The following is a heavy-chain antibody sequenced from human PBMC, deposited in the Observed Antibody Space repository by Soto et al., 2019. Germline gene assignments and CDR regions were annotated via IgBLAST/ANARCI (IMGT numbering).Heavy chain of an antibody. V-gene: IGHV1-3*01. J-gene: IGHJ6*03. CDR3: ASSPSSGSGSYAFPYYYYMDV. CDR1: GYTFTSYA. D-gene: IGHD3-10*01. Sequence: ASVKVSCKASGYTFTSYAMHWVRQAPGQRLEWMGWINAGNGNTKYSQKFQGRVTITRDTSASTAYMELSSLRSEDTAVYYCASSPSSGSGSYAFPYYYYMDVWGKGTTVTVSS. CDR2: INAGNGNT.